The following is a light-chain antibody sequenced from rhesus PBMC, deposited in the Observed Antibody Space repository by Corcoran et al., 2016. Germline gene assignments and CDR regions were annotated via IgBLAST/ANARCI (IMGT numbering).Light chain of an antibody. CDR2: KAS. CDR3: QQYNSDPYS. CDR1: QSISGW. Sequence: DIQMTQSPSSLSASVGDTVTITCRASQSISGWLAWYQQKPGKAPNLLIYKASNLQSGVPSRFSGSGSGTEFTLTISSLQPEDFATYYCQQYNSDPYSFGQGTKVEIK. V-gene: IGKV1-22*01. J-gene: IGKJ2*01.